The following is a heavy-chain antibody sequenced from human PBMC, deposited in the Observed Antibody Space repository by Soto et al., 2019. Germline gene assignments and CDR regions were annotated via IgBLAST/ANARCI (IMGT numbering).Heavy chain of an antibody. D-gene: IGHD6-19*01. CDR1: GYTLTELS. CDR2: FDPEDGET. CDR3: ATDRIAVAGTLFDY. Sequence: ASVKVSCKVSGYTLTELSMHWVRQAPGKGLEWMGGFDPEDGETIYAQKFQGRVTMTEDTSTDTAYMELSSLRSEDTAVYYCATDRIAVAGTLFDYWGQGTLVTVSS. J-gene: IGHJ4*02. V-gene: IGHV1-24*01.